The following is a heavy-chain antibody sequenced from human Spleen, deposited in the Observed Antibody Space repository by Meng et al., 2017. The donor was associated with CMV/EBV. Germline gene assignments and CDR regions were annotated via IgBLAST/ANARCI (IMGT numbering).Heavy chain of an antibody. CDR1: GGSISSSSYY. CDR2: IYYSGST. D-gene: IGHD1-7*01. J-gene: IGHJ4*02. Sequence: GSLRLSCTVSGGSISSSSYYWGWIRQPPGKGLEWIGSIYYSGSTYYNPSLKSRVTISVDTSKNQFSLQLNSVTPEDTAVYYCARRGAKTGTTDYWGQGTLVTVSS. CDR3: ARRGAKTGTTDY. V-gene: IGHV4-39*07.